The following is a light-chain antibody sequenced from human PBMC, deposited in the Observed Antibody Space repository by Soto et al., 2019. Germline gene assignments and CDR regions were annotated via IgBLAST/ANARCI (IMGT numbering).Light chain of an antibody. CDR2: AAS. CDR1: QGISRY. Sequence: IQLTQSPSSLSASVGDRVTITFRASQGISRYFALYQQKPGKAPKLLIYAASTLQRGVPSRFSGSGSGTDCTLTISILQPEDFSTYYCQKLNSYPLPFGGGTKVEIK. V-gene: IGKV1-9*01. J-gene: IGKJ4*01. CDR3: QKLNSYPLP.